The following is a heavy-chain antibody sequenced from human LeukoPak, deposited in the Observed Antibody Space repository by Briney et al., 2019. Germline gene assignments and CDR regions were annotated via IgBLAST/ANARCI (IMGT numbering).Heavy chain of an antibody. Sequence: PSETLSLTCAVYGGSFSGYYWSWLRQPAGKGLEWIGEINHSGSTNYNPSLKSRVTISVDTSKNQFSLKLSSVTAADTAVYYCARRPCSGGSCYFRTDAFDIWGQGTMVTVSS. V-gene: IGHV4-34*01. J-gene: IGHJ3*02. D-gene: IGHD2-15*01. CDR2: INHSGST. CDR1: GGSFSGYY. CDR3: ARRPCSGGSCYFRTDAFDI.